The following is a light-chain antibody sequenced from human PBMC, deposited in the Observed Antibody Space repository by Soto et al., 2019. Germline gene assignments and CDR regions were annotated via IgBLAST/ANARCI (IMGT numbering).Light chain of an antibody. V-gene: IGLV1-47*01. CDR2: RNN. CDR1: SSNIGSNY. Sequence: SVLTQPPSASGTPGQRVTISCSGSSSNIGSNYVYWYQQLPGTAPKLLIYRNNQRPSGVPDRFSGSKSGTSASLAISGLRSEDEADYYCAAWDDSLSGRHVVFGGGTKLTVL. J-gene: IGLJ2*01. CDR3: AAWDDSLSGRHVV.